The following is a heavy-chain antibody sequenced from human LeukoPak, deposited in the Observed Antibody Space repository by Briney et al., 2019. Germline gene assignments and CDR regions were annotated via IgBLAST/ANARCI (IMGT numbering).Heavy chain of an antibody. V-gene: IGHV4-59*01. CDR1: GGSISSYY. D-gene: IGHD3-22*01. CDR2: IYYSGST. CDR3: AGASYDSSGVH. J-gene: IGHJ4*02. Sequence: PSETLSLTCTVSGGSISSYYWSWIRQPPGKGLEWIGYIYYSGSTNYNPTLKSRVTISVDTSKNQFSLKLSSVTAADTAVYYCAGASYDSSGVHWGQGTLVTVSS.